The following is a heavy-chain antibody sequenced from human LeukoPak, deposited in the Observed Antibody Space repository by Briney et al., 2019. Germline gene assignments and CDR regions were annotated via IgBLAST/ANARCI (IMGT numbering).Heavy chain of an antibody. CDR2: ISSSSTI. V-gene: IGHV3-48*01. D-gene: IGHD6-6*01. J-gene: IGHJ4*02. CDR3: AREKVSIAARRELDY. Sequence: GGSLRLSCAASGFTFSSYSMNWVRQAPWKGLEWVSYISSSSTIYYADSVKGRFTISRDNAKNSLYLQMNSLRAEDTAVYYCAREKVSIAARRELDYWGQGTLVTVSS. CDR1: GFTFSSYS.